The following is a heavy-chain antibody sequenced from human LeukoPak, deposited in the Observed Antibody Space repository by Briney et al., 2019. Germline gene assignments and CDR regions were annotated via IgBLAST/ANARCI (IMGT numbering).Heavy chain of an antibody. CDR1: GGTFSSYA. V-gene: IGHV1-69*04. Sequence: ASVKVSCKASGGTFSSYAISWVRQAPRQGLEWMGRIIPILGIANYAQKFQGRVTITADKSTSTAYMELSSLRSEDTAVSYCAREPFLTKNYYGSGGYFDYWGQGTLVTVSS. CDR2: IIPILGIA. D-gene: IGHD3-10*01. J-gene: IGHJ4*02. CDR3: AREPFLTKNYYGSGGYFDY.